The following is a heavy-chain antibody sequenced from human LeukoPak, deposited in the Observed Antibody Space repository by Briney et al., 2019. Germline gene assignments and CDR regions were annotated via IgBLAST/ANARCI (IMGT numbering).Heavy chain of an antibody. CDR3: AGSYGSGIYYRYFDY. Sequence: ASVKVSCKASGYTFTSYDINWVRQATGQGLEWMGWMNPNSGNTGYAQKFQGRVTITRNTSISTAYMELSSLRSEDTAVYYCAGSYGSGIYYRYFDYWGQGTLVTVSS. J-gene: IGHJ4*02. CDR1: GYTFTSYD. V-gene: IGHV1-8*03. D-gene: IGHD3-10*01. CDR2: MNPNSGNT.